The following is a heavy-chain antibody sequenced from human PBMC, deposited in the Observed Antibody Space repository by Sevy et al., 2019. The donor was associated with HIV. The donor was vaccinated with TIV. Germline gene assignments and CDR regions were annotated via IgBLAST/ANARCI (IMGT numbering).Heavy chain of an antibody. CDR2: ISYDGTNR. V-gene: IGHV3-30-3*01. J-gene: IGHJ4*02. CDR3: ARAQCCSGDGGCYGYPFDS. D-gene: IGHD2-15*01. CDR1: GFTLSDYV. Sequence: GGSLRLSCAASGFTLSDYVIHWVRQTPGKGLEWVAMISYDGTNRYFADSVHGRFTISRDSSKNTVYLQMNSLRVDDAATYYCARAQCCSGDGGCYGYPFDSWGQGAPVTVSS.